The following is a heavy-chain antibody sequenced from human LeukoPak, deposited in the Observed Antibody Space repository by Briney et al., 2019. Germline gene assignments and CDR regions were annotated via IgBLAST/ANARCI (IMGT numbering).Heavy chain of an antibody. V-gene: IGHV1-2*02. CDR1: GYTXTGYY. D-gene: IGHD1-14*01. CDR2: INPNGGGT. CDR3: ARETVRNFDY. Sequence: ASVKVSCKASGYTXTGYYMYGVRQAPGQGLEWMGWINPNGGGTKYAQKFQGRVTMTRDTSISTAYMELSRLGSDDTAVYYCARETVRNFDYWGQGTLVTVPS. J-gene: IGHJ4*02.